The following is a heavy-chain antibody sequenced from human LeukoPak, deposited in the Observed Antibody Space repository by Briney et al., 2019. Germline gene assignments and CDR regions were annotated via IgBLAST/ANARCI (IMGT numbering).Heavy chain of an antibody. CDR3: ARVMLGSYYSDAFDI. D-gene: IGHD1-26*01. Sequence: GASVKVSCKASGYTFTGYYMHWVRQAPGQGLEWMGWINPNSGGTNYAQKFQGRVTMTRDTSISTAYMELSRLRSDDTAVYYYARVMLGSYYSDAFDIWGQGTMVTVSS. CDR1: GYTFTGYY. J-gene: IGHJ3*02. CDR2: INPNSGGT. V-gene: IGHV1-2*02.